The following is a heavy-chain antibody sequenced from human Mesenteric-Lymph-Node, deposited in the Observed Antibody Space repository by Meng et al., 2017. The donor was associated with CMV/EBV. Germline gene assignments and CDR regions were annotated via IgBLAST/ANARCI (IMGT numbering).Heavy chain of an antibody. CDR3: ARDYYYGSGSYYNVFDY. CDR2: ISAYNGNT. V-gene: IGHV1-18*04. J-gene: IGHJ4*02. CDR1: YTFTSYG. Sequence: YTFTSYGISWVRQAPGQGLEWMGWISAYNGNTNYAQKLQGRVTVTTATSTSTAYMELRSLRSDDTAVYYCARDYYYGSGSYYNVFDYWGQGTLVTVSS. D-gene: IGHD3-10*01.